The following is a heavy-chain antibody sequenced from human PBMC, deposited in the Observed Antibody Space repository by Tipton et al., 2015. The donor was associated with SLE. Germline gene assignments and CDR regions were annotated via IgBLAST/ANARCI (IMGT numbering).Heavy chain of an antibody. D-gene: IGHD2-15*01. V-gene: IGHV4-59*03. CDR1: NGSIGSDY. CDR3: AGFLGGEADP. Sequence: TLSLTCSVSNGSIGSDYWTWIRQPPGKGLEWIGYVYHDGNTKYNPSLKSRVTISVDTSKNQFSLKLNSVTAADTAVYYCAGFLGGEADPWGQGALVTVSS. CDR2: VYHDGNT. J-gene: IGHJ5*02.